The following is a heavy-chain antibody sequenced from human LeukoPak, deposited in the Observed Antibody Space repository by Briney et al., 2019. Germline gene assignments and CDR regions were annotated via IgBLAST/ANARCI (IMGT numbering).Heavy chain of an antibody. CDR2: IIPIFGTA. D-gene: IGHD2-21*01. CDR3: ARDTPDCGGDCYSVFDY. V-gene: IGHV1-69*05. J-gene: IGHJ4*02. CDR1: GGTFSSYA. Sequence: SVKVSCKASGGTFSSYAISWVRQAPGQGLEWMGGIIPIFGTANYAQKFQGRVTITTDESTSTAYMELSSLRSEDTAVYYCARDTPDCGGDCYSVFDYWGQGTLVTVSS.